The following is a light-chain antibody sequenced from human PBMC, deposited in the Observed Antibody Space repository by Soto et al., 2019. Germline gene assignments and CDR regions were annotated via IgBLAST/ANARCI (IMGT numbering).Light chain of an antibody. CDR3: QQYDIWPPT. CDR2: GAS. V-gene: IGKV3-15*01. J-gene: IGKJ1*01. Sequence: EIVMTQSPGIRCVSPGGRATLSCRASQSVSTNLAWFQQKPGQTPRLLFNGASTRATGIPARFTGSGSGTEFILTISSLQSEDFAVYYYQQYDIWPPTFGQGTKVDIK. CDR1: QSVSTN.